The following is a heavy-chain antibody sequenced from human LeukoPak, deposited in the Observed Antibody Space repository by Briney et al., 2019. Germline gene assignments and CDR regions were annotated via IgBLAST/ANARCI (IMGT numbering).Heavy chain of an antibody. CDR3: AGDFSARSDVSWFDP. D-gene: IGHD1-26*01. Sequence: PSETLSLTCTVSGGSISSGSYYWSWTRQPAGKGLEWIGRIYTSGSTNYNPSLKSRVTISVDTSKNQFSLKLSSVTAADTAVYYCAGDFSARSDVSWFDPWGQGTLVTVSS. CDR2: IYTSGST. V-gene: IGHV4-61*02. CDR1: GGSISSGSYY. J-gene: IGHJ5*02.